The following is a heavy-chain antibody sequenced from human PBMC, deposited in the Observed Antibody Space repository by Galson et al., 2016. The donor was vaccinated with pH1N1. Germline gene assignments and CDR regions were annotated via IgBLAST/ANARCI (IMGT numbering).Heavy chain of an antibody. V-gene: IGHV3-30*04. CDR1: GFAFNNYA. J-gene: IGHJ3*02. D-gene: IGHD5-24*01. Sequence: SLRLSCAASGFAFNNYAAHWVRQAPGKGLEWVAIISYEGSDKYYADSVKGRFTISRDNSKNTLYLQMNSLTAGDTAIYYCAREGKRWLQFEALDIWGQGTMVTVSS. CDR3: AREGKRWLQFEALDI. CDR2: ISYEGSDK.